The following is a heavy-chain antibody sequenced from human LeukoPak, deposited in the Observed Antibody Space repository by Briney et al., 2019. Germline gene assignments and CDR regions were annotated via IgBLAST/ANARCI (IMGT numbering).Heavy chain of an antibody. D-gene: IGHD2-2*01. CDR1: GFTFTSYT. CDR3: ARVAGYCSSTSNCYSDY. CDR2: ISSTSSYI. Sequence: GGSLRLSCVASGFTFTSYTMNWVRQAPGKGLDWVSCISSTSSYIYYTDSVKGRFTISRDNAKNSLYLQMNSLRAEDTAVYYCARVAGYCSSTSNCYSDYWGQGTLVTVSS. J-gene: IGHJ4*02. V-gene: IGHV3-21*01.